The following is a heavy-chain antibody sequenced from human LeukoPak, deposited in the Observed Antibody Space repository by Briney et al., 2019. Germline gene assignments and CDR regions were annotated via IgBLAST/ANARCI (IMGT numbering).Heavy chain of an antibody. J-gene: IGHJ4*02. CDR1: GFSFSGYA. CDR3: AKGSRGYTNYYFDY. CDR2: ISGSGAST. Sequence: QTGGSLRLSCASSGFSFSGYAMIWVRQAPGKGLELVSTISGSGASTFYADSVRGRFITSKDITSNTVYLQMNSLRAEDTAVYYCAKGSRGYTNYYFDYWGQGTLVTVSS. D-gene: IGHD2-2*02. V-gene: IGHV3-23*01.